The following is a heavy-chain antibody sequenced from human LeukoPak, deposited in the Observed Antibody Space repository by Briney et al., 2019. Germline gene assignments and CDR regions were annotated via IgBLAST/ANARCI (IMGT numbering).Heavy chain of an antibody. Sequence: TGGSLRLSCAASGFTFSSYAMSWVRQAPGKGLEWVSAISGSGGSTYYADSVKGRFTISRDNSKNTLYLQMNSLRAEDTAVYYCAKDLMSGSYLRYFDYWGQGTLVTVPS. D-gene: IGHD1-26*01. V-gene: IGHV3-23*01. CDR1: GFTFSSYA. CDR3: AKDLMSGSYLRYFDY. CDR2: ISGSGGST. J-gene: IGHJ4*02.